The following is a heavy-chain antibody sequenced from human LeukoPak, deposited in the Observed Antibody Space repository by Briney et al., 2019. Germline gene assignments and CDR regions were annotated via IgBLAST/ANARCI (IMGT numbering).Heavy chain of an antibody. CDR2: IHHTGKT. Sequence: SETLSLTCTVSGSSIRTYTHWGWIRQPPGKGLEWIGSIHHTGKTYYNPFLESRVTISVDTSKNQFSLKLSSVSAADTAFYFCLNSGSNYEAVSWGQGTLVTVSS. CDR3: LNSGSNYEAVS. D-gene: IGHD5-18*01. J-gene: IGHJ5*02. CDR1: GSSIRTYTH. V-gene: IGHV4-38-2*02.